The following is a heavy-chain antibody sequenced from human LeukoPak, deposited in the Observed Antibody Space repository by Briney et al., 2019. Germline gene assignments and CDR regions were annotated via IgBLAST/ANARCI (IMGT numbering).Heavy chain of an antibody. J-gene: IGHJ4*02. Sequence: GGSLRLSCAASGFTFSSYGMHWVRQAPGKGLEWVAVISYDGSNKYYADSVKGRFTISRDNSKNTLYLQMNSLRAEDTAVYYCARDRDYYDSSGYSTAFFDYWGQGTLVTVSS. D-gene: IGHD3-22*01. CDR1: GFTFSSYG. V-gene: IGHV3-30*03. CDR3: ARDRDYYDSSGYSTAFFDY. CDR2: ISYDGSNK.